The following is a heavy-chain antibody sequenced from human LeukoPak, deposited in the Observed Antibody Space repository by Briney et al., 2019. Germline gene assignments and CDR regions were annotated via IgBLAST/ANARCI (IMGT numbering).Heavy chain of an antibody. D-gene: IGHD4-23*01. J-gene: IGHJ4*02. CDR1: GFTFSSYE. V-gene: IGHV3-48*03. CDR3: ARDCCGGNSHLFDS. CDR2: ISSSGSTI. Sequence: GGSLRLSCAASGFTFSSYEMNWVRQAPGKGLEWVSYISSSGSTIYYADSVKGRSTIYRDNSKDTLYLQMNSLRAEDTAVYYCARDCCGGNSHLFDSWGQGTLVTVSS.